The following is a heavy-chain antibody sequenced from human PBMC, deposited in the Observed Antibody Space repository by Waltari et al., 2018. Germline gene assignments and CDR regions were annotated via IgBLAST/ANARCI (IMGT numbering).Heavy chain of an antibody. CDR2: VNHSGTT. CDR1: GGSFSGYY. CDR3: ARALYGVWFDP. D-gene: IGHD4-17*01. V-gene: IGHV4-34*01. J-gene: IGHJ5*02. Sequence: QVQLQQWGAGLLKPSETLSLTCAVYGGSFSGYYWSWIRQHQGKGLEWIGEVNHSGTTNYNPSLKSRVTISVDTSKNQFSLKLSSVTAADTAVYYCARALYGVWFDPWGQGTLVTVSS.